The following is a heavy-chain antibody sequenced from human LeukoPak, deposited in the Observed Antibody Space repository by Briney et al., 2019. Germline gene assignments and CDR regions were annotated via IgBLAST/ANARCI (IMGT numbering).Heavy chain of an antibody. Sequence: GGSLRLSCAASGFTFGSYAMSWVRQAPGKGLEWVSAISGSGGSTYYADSVKGRFTISRDNSKNTLYLQMNSLRAEDTAVYYCAKLGGQWPYPGAFDIWGQGTMVTVSS. CDR3: AKLGGQWPYPGAFDI. J-gene: IGHJ3*02. V-gene: IGHV3-23*01. CDR1: GFTFGSYA. D-gene: IGHD6-19*01. CDR2: ISGSGGST.